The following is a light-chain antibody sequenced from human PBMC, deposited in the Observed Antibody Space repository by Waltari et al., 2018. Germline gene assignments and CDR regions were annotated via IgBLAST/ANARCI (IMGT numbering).Light chain of an antibody. J-gene: IGKJ1*01. CDR2: GAF. Sequence: EIVLTQSPGTLSLSPGERVNLSCRASQSVSGSYLAWYQQKPGQAPRLLIYGAFRRATGIPDRFSGSESGTDFTLTISRLEPEDFAVYYCQQYGSSPRTFGQGTKVEIK. CDR3: QQYGSSPRT. V-gene: IGKV3-20*01. CDR1: QSVSGSY.